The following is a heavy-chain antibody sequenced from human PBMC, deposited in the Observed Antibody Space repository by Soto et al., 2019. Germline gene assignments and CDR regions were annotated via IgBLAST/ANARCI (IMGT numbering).Heavy chain of an antibody. V-gene: IGHV4-34*01. CDR3: ASNYWFDP. D-gene: IGHD1-20*01. CDR1: GGSFSGYY. CDR2: INHSGST. Sequence: SSETLSLTCAVYGGSFSGYYWSWIRQPPGKGLEWIGEINHSGSTNYNPSLKSRVTISVDTSKNQFSLKLSSVTAADTAVYYCASNYWFDPWGQGTLVTVSS. J-gene: IGHJ5*02.